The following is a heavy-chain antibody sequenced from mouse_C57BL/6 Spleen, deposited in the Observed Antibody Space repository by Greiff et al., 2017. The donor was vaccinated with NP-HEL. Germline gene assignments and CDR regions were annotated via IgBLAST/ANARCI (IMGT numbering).Heavy chain of an antibody. CDR2: IYPGDGDT. CDR3: ARMVTTGPWFAY. CDR1: GYAFSSYW. D-gene: IGHD2-2*01. J-gene: IGHJ3*01. V-gene: IGHV1-80*01. Sequence: QVQLQQSGAELVKPGASVKISCKASGYAFSSYWMNWVKQRPGKGLEWIGQIYPGDGDTNYNGKFKGKATLTADKSSSTAYMQLSSLTSEDSAVYFCARMVTTGPWFAYWGQGTLVTVSA.